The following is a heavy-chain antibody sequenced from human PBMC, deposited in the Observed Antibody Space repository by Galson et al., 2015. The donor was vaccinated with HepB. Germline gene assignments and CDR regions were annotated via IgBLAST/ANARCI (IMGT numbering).Heavy chain of an antibody. CDR2: IYYSGST. CDR1: GGSISSSSYY. CDR3: ARAGAGIGVVIPFDP. Sequence: LSLTCTVSGGSISSSSYYWGWIRQPPGKGLEWIGSIYYSGSTYYNPSLKSRVTISVDTSKNQFSLKLSSVTAADTAVYYCARAGAGIGVVIPFDPWGQGTLVTVSS. V-gene: IGHV4-39*07. J-gene: IGHJ5*02. D-gene: IGHD3-3*01.